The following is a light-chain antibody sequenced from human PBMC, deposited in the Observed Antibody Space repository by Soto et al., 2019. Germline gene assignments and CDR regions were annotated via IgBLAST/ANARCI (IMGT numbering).Light chain of an antibody. CDR3: CSSVGSYTSV. J-gene: IGLJ3*02. Sequence: QSVLTQPRSVSGSPGQSVTISCTGTSSDVGGYNYVSWYQQHPGKAPKLMIYDVSKRPSGVPDRFSGSKSGNTASLTISGLRAEDEADYYCCSSVGSYTSVFGGGTKLTVL. CDR2: DVS. CDR1: SSDVGGYNY. V-gene: IGLV2-11*01.